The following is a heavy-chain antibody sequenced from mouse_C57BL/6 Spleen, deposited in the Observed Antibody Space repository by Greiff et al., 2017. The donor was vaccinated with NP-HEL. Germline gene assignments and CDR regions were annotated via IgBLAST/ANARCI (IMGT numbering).Heavy chain of an antibody. CDR2: IDPENGDT. Sequence: EVKLQQPGAELVRPGASVKLSCTASGFNIKDDYMHWVKQRPEQGLEWIGWIDPENGDTEYASKFHGKATITADPSSNTAYLQLSSLTSEDTAVYYCTTTPLYYVSSPYLDYWGQGTTLTVSS. V-gene: IGHV14-4*01. D-gene: IGHD1-1*01. CDR1: GFNIKDDY. CDR3: TTTPLYYVSSPYLDY. J-gene: IGHJ2*01.